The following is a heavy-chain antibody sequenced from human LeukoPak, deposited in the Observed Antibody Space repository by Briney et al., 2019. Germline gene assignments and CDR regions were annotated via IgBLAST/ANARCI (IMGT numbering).Heavy chain of an antibody. D-gene: IGHD3-10*01. CDR3: AKDRGINYYYMDV. CDR2: ISSSSSYI. CDR1: GFTFSSYS. Sequence: GGSLRLSCAASGFTFSSYSMNWVRQAPGKGLEWVSSISSSSSYIYYADSVKGRFTISRDNAKNSLYLQINSLRAEDTAVYYCAKDRGINYYYMDVWGKGTTVTVSS. J-gene: IGHJ6*03. V-gene: IGHV3-21*01.